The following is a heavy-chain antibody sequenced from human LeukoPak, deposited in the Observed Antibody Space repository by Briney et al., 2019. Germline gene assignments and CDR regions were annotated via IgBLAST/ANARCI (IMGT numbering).Heavy chain of an antibody. CDR1: GFTFSSYA. CDR2: ISYDGSNK. D-gene: IGHD3-22*01. J-gene: IGHJ1*01. Sequence: GGSLRHSCAASGFTFSSYAMHWVRQAPGKGLEWVAVISYDGSNKYYADSVKGRFTISRDNSKNTLFLQMNSLRAEDTAVYYCAIDGYYHSSGYYEYFQHWGQGTLVTVSS. CDR3: AIDGYYHSSGYYEYFQH. V-gene: IGHV3-30*04.